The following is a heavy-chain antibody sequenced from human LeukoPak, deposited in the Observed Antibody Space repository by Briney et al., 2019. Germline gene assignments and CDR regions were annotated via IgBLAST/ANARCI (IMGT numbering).Heavy chain of an antibody. CDR1: GFSFLNYA. CDR2: ISWDGRTP. V-gene: IGHV3-43D*03. CDR3: ARVADIADVRRYYYYYMDV. J-gene: IGHJ6*03. Sequence: GGSLRLSCTASGFSFLNYAMHWVRQVPGKGLEWISLISWDGRTPHYADSVKGRFTISRDNSKNSLYLQMNSLRGEDSALYYCARVADIADVRRYYYYYMDVWGKGTTVIVSS. D-gene: IGHD5-12*01.